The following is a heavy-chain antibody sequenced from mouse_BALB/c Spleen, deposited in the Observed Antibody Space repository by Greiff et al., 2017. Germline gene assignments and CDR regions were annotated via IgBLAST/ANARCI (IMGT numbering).Heavy chain of an antibody. V-gene: IGHV2-2*02. D-gene: IGHD4-1*01. Sequence: VMLVESGPGLVQPSQSLSITCTVSGFSLTSYGVHWVRQSPGKGLEWLGVIWSGGSTDYNAAFISRLSISKDNSKSQVFFKMNSLQANDTAIYYCARKELGGAWFAYWGQGTLVTVSA. CDR1: GFSLTSYG. CDR3: ARKELGGAWFAY. J-gene: IGHJ3*01. CDR2: IWSGGST.